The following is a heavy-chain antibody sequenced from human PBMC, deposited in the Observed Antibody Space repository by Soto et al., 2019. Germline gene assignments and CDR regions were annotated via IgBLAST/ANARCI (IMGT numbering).Heavy chain of an antibody. V-gene: IGHV4-39*01. J-gene: IGHJ4*02. Sequence: QLQLQESGPGLVKPSETLSLTCTVSGGSISSSSYYWGWIRQPPGKGLEWIGSIYYSGSTYYNPSLKSRVTISVDTSKNQFSLKLSSVTAADTAVYYCARPSYGHVGYFDYWGQGTLVTVSS. D-gene: IGHD5-18*01. CDR2: IYYSGST. CDR1: GGSISSSSYY. CDR3: ARPSYGHVGYFDY.